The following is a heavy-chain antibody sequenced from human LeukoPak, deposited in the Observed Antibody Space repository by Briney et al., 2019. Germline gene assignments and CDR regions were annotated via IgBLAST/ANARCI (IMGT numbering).Heavy chain of an antibody. V-gene: IGHV3-30*02. Sequence: PGGSLRLSCAASGFTFSSYGMHWVRQAPGKGLEWVAFIRYDGSNKYYADSVKGRFTISRDNSKNTLYLQMNSLRAEDTAVYYCAKASAASFNYYFDYWGQGTLVTVSS. J-gene: IGHJ4*02. D-gene: IGHD6-13*01. CDR3: AKASAASFNYYFDY. CDR1: GFTFSSYG. CDR2: IRYDGSNK.